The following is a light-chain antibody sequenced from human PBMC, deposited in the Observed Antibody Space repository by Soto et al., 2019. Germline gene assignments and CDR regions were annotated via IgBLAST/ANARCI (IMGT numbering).Light chain of an antibody. J-gene: IGKJ2*01. CDR2: AAS. CDR3: QHYDSSPPYT. CDR1: RSFAGSY. Sequence: EIVLTQSPVTLSLSPGERATLSCRASRSFAGSYLGWYQQKPGQAPRLLIYAASTRATGIPDRFSGSGSATDFTLTISRLEPEDSAVYYCQHYDSSPPYTFXQGTKVDIK. V-gene: IGKV3-20*01.